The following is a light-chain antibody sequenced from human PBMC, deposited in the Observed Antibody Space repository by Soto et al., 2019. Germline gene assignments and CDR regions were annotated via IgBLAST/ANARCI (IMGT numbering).Light chain of an antibody. J-gene: IGKJ4*01. Sequence: EIVLTQSPGTLSLSPGERSTLSCMASQIVSDSNVAWYQQKPGQAPRLLIYDAYDRATGIPDRFSGSGSGTDFTLTISGLEPEDFAVYYCQQYGTSPLTFGGGTKVDIK. CDR1: QIVSDSN. CDR3: QQYGTSPLT. V-gene: IGKV3-20*01. CDR2: DAY.